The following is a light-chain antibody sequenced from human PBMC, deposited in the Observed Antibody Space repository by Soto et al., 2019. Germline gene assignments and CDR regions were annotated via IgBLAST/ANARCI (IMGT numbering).Light chain of an antibody. CDR1: QDIAIN. Sequence: KLTEPPSSPSASVGDTVTTTCRASQDIAINLAWYQQKPGEAPKLLIYAASTLYGGVPSRFSGSGSGTDFALTITSLQAEDFATYYCQQLRMYPSTLGGGTKV. CDR2: AAS. CDR3: QQLRMYPST. V-gene: IGKV1-9*01. J-gene: IGKJ4*01.